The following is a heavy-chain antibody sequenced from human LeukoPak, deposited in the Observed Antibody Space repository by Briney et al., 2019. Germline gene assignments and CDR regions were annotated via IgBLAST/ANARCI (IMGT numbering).Heavy chain of an antibody. D-gene: IGHD4-17*01. J-gene: IGHJ4*02. CDR3: VLDTEYGDYIGPGKGLGYFDY. Sequence: GGSLRLSCAASGFTLSSYAMSWVRQAPGKGLEWVSAISGSGGSTYYADSVKGRFTISRDNSKNTLYLQMNSLRAEDTPVYYSVLDTEYGDYIGPGKGLGYFDYWGQGTLVTVSS. CDR2: ISGSGGST. CDR1: GFTLSSYA. V-gene: IGHV3-23*01.